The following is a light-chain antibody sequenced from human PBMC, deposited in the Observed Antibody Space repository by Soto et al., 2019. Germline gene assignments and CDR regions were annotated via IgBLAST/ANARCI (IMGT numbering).Light chain of an antibody. J-gene: IGLJ1*01. CDR3: ASYVTGNTYV. CDR1: SSDVGGYNY. V-gene: IGLV2-14*01. Sequence: QSVLTQPASVSGSAGQSITISCSGTSSDVGGYNYVSWYQLHPGKAPKLMIHEVSERPSGVSNRFSGSKSGNTASLTISGLQAEDEADYYCASYVTGNTYVFGSGTKVTVL. CDR2: EVS.